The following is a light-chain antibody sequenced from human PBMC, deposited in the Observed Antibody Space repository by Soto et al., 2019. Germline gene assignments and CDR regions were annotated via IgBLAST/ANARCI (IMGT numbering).Light chain of an antibody. CDR1: QSVFGY. Sequence: VLTQSPATLSSSPGDRATLSCRASQSVFGYLAWYQHKPGQAPRLLIYDAYKRATGVPARFSGSGSETDFTLIISSLEPEDFAVYYCQQRSDSPPLTFGGGTRVDIK. CDR2: DAY. CDR3: QQRSDSPPLT. V-gene: IGKV3-11*01. J-gene: IGKJ4*01.